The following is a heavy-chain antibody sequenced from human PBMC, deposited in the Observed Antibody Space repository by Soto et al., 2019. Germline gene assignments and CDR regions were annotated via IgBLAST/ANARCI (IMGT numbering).Heavy chain of an antibody. CDR2: ISGSGGST. Sequence: PGGSLRLSCAASGFTFSSYAMSWVRQAPGKGLEWVSAISGSGGSTYYADSVKGRFTISRDNSKNTLYLQMNSLRAEDTAVYYCAKDQSSGWYPYYFDYWGQGTLVTVSS. CDR1: GFTFSSYA. D-gene: IGHD6-19*01. V-gene: IGHV3-23*01. J-gene: IGHJ4*02. CDR3: AKDQSSGWYPYYFDY.